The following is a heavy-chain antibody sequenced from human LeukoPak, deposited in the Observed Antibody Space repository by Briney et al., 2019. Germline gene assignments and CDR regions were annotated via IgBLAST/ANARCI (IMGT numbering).Heavy chain of an antibody. CDR1: GDSFSSITDY. CDR3: AGERGEEYSSGWYKTNFFDN. J-gene: IGHJ4*02. Sequence: SETLSPTCTVSGDSFSSITDYWAWIRQPPGKGLEWIASGDYSGGTYYNPSLESRVAISTDMSKNQISLKLTSVTGADTAVYYCAGERGEEYSSGWYKTNFFDNWGQGIRVTVSS. D-gene: IGHD6-19*01. CDR2: GDYSGGT. V-gene: IGHV4-39*07.